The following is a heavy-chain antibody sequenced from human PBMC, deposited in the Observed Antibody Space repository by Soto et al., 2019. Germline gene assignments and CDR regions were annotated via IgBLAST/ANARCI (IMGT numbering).Heavy chain of an antibody. Sequence: PSETLSLTCAVYGGSFSGYYWSWIRQPPGKGLEWIGEINHSGSTNYNPSLKSRVTISVDTSKNQFSLKLSSVTAADTAVYYCASELHYYYDSSGYYRRNWFDPWGQGTLVTVSS. CDR1: GGSFSGYY. CDR2: INHSGST. CDR3: ASELHYYYDSSGYYRRNWFDP. J-gene: IGHJ5*02. D-gene: IGHD3-22*01. V-gene: IGHV4-34*01.